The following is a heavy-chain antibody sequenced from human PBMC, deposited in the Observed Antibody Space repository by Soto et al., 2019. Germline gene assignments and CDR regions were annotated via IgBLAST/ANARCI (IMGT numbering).Heavy chain of an antibody. CDR2: IHSDGSST. J-gene: IGHJ4*02. CDR1: GFTFSYYW. D-gene: IGHD1-26*01. CDR3: VRGASLNFDY. Sequence: GGSLRLSCAASGFTFSYYWMHWVRQAPGQGLVWVSRIHSDGSSTTYADSVKGRFTISRDNAKNSLYLQMNSLRAEDTAFYYCVRGASLNFDYWGQGTLVTVSS. V-gene: IGHV3-74*01.